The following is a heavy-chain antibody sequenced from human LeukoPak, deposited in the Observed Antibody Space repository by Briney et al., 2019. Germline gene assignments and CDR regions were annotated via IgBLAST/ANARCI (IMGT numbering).Heavy chain of an antibody. CDR2: IYPGDSDA. D-gene: IGHD1-26*01. V-gene: IGHV5-51*01. J-gene: IGHJ4*02. CDR3: ARRRDLYSGSYYPFDY. Sequence: GESLKISFKGSGYSFTSYCIGWVRQMPGKGLECMGIIYPGDSDARYSPSFQGQVTSSADKSIRTAYLQWSSLKASDTAMYYCARRRDLYSGSYYPFDYWGQGTLVPVSS. CDR1: GYSFTSYC.